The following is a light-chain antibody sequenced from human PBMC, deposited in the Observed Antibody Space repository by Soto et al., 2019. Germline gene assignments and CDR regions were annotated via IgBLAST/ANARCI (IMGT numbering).Light chain of an antibody. CDR3: QQSYTTVT. CDR2: DAS. CDR1: QTIHIY. Sequence: DIQLTQSPSSLSASVGDRVTITCQASQTIHIYLNWYRQKPGEAPRLLIYDASNLESGVPSRFSGSGSGTDFTLTISSLQPEDFATYYCQQSYTTVTFGQGTRLEIK. V-gene: IGKV1-39*01. J-gene: IGKJ5*01.